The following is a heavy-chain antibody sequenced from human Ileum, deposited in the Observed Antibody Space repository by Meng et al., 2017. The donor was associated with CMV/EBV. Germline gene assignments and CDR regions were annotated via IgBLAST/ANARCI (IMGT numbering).Heavy chain of an antibody. CDR3: AREGDFYGSGGIDH. CDR1: GYSNRSHHI. D-gene: IGHD3-10*01. CDR2: SYYGGST. Sequence: SSGYSNRSHHIRGGIREPAEKVQGWIAKSYYGGSTYYDPSFKSSVTITVDTSKNQFSLKLTDVTAADTAMYYCAREGDFYGSGGIDHWGQGTLVTVSS. V-gene: IGHV4-39*07. J-gene: IGHJ5*02.